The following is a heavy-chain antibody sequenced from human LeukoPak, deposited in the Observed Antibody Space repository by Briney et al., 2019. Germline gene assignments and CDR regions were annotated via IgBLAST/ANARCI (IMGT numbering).Heavy chain of an antibody. CDR1: GFTFSSYA. D-gene: IGHD1-14*01. CDR3: AKDQNLRGYCDY. CDR2: ISGSGGST. J-gene: IGHJ4*02. V-gene: IGHV3-23*01. Sequence: GGSLRLSCAASGFTFSSYAMSWVRQAPGKGLEWVSVISGSGGSTYYADSVKGRFTISRDNSKNTLYLQMNSLRAEDTAVYYCAKDQNLRGYCDYWGQGTLVTVSS.